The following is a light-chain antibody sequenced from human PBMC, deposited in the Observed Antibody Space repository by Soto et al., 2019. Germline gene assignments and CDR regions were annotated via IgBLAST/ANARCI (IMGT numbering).Light chain of an antibody. V-gene: IGKV1-5*01. CDR2: DAS. Sequence: DIQMTQSPSTLSASVGDRVTITCRASQSIDNLLAWYQQKPGKAPKLLIYDASGLESGVPSRFSGSGSGTEFTLTISSLQPDDFATYYCQNYYSYSPDAFGQGTKLEIK. CDR1: QSIDNL. J-gene: IGKJ2*01. CDR3: QNYYSYSPDA.